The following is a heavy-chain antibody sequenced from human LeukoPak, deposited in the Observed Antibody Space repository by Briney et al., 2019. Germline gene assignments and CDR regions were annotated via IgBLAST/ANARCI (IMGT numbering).Heavy chain of an antibody. J-gene: IGHJ4*02. CDR1: GFTFSSYW. CDR3: ARAAVGATFDY. Sequence: GGSLRLSCAASGFTFSSYWMSWVRQAPGKGLEWVANIKQDGSEKYYVDSVKGRFTIFRDNAKNSLYLQMNSLRAEDTAVYYCARAAVGATFDYWGQGTLVTVSS. CDR2: IKQDGSEK. D-gene: IGHD1-26*01. V-gene: IGHV3-7*01.